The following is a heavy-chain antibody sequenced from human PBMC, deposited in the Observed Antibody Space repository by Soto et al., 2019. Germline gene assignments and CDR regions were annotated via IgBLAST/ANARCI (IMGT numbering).Heavy chain of an antibody. D-gene: IGHD6-19*01. CDR3: ARDSASSGWYIDFDY. V-gene: IGHV1-18*01. CDR1: GYTFTSYG. Sequence: GASVKVSCKASGYTFTSYGISWVRQAPGQGLEWMGWISAYNGNTNYAQKLQGRVTMTTDTSTSTAYMELRSPRSDDTAVYYCARDSASSGWYIDFDYWGQGTLVTVS. J-gene: IGHJ4*02. CDR2: ISAYNGNT.